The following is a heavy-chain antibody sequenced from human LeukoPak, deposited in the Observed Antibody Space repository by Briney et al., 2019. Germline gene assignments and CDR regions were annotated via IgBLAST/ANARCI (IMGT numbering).Heavy chain of an antibody. Sequence: TASETLSLTCTVSGGSISSYYWSWIRQPPGKGLEWIGYIYYSGSTNYNPSLKSRVTISVDTSKNQFSLKLSSVTAADTAVYYCARDLGITMVRGVTIHYYGMDVWGQGTTVTVSS. V-gene: IGHV4-59*01. D-gene: IGHD3-10*01. CDR1: GGSISSYY. J-gene: IGHJ6*02. CDR3: ARDLGITMVRGVTIHYYGMDV. CDR2: IYYSGST.